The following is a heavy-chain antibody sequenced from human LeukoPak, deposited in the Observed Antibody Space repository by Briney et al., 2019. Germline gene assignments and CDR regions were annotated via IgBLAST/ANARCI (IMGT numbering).Heavy chain of an antibody. CDR3: ARRLSAAGPYFDY. CDR1: GYTFTSYG. J-gene: IGHJ4*02. D-gene: IGHD6-13*01. V-gene: IGHV1-18*01. CDR2: ISAYNGNT. Sequence: VASVKVSCKASGYTFTSYGISWVRQAPGQGLEWMGWISAYNGNTNYAQKLQGRVTMTRDTSISTAYMELSSLRSDDTAVYYCARRLSAAGPYFDYWGQGTLVTVSS.